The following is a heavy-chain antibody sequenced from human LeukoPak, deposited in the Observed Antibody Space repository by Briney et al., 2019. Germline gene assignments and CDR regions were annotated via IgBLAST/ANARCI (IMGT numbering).Heavy chain of an antibody. CDR1: GGSISGYY. J-gene: IGHJ4*02. V-gene: IGHV4-59*01. CDR3: ARAAYSGSYHSDY. D-gene: IGHD1-26*01. Sequence: PSETLSLTCTVSGGSISGYYWSWIRQPPGKGLEWIAYIYYNGISNYNPSLKSRVTISVDTSKNQFSLKLSSVTAADTAVYYCARAAYSGSYHSDYWGQGTLVTVSS. CDR2: IYYNGIS.